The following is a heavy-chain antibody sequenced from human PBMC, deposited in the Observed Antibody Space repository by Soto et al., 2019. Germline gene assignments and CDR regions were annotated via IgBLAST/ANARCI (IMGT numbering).Heavy chain of an antibody. Sequence: EVQLLESGGGLVQPGGSLRLSCAASGFTFSSYAMSWVRQAPGKGLEWVSAISGSGGSTYYADSVKGRFTISRDNSKNTLYLQMNSLRAEDTAVYYCATHRCSGGSCYSALGWGLFDYWGQGTLVTVSS. CDR3: ATHRCSGGSCYSALGWGLFDY. J-gene: IGHJ4*02. CDR2: ISGSGGST. CDR1: GFTFSSYA. D-gene: IGHD2-15*01. V-gene: IGHV3-23*01.